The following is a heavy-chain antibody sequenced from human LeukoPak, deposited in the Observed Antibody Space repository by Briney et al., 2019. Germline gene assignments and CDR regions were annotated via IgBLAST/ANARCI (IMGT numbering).Heavy chain of an antibody. D-gene: IGHD2-21*02. CDR1: GGSISGYY. CDR2: IYYSGST. V-gene: IGHV4-59*01. Sequence: PSETLSLTCTVSGGSISGYYWSWIRQPPGKALEWIGYIYYSGSTKYNPSLKSRVTISVDTSKNQISLRLSSVTAADTAVYYCARDVLAYCGADCYSGYFDYWGQGTLVTVSS. J-gene: IGHJ4*02. CDR3: ARDVLAYCGADCYSGYFDY.